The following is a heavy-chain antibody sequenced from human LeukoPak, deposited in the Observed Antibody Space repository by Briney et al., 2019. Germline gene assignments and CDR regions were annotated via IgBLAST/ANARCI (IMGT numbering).Heavy chain of an antibody. D-gene: IGHD3-10*01. CDR1: GYTFTNYD. CDR3: ARNGRVRRVVKDLFEY. V-gene: IGHV1-18*01. Sequence: ASVKVSCKTSGYTFTNYDITWVRQAPGQGLEWMGRVSPYNGNTYYSQSFQHRVIITKDTSTCTAYMDLRDLRTDDTAMYYCARNGRVRRVVKDLFEYWGQGTLVAVSS. J-gene: IGHJ4*02. CDR2: VSPYNGNT.